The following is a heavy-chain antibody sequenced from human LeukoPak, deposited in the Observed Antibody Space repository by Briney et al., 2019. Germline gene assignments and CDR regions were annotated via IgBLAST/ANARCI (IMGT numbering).Heavy chain of an antibody. CDR1: GYTFTNYY. CDR2: INPSGGST. Sequence: ASVKVSCKASGYTFTNYYIHWVRQAPGQGLEWMGIINPSGGSTTYAQKFQGRVTMTRNTSTSTVYMGLSSLRSEDTAVYYRARGDSMAPYYWGQGTLVTVSS. V-gene: IGHV1-46*01. CDR3: ARGDSMAPYY. J-gene: IGHJ4*02. D-gene: IGHD2-21*02.